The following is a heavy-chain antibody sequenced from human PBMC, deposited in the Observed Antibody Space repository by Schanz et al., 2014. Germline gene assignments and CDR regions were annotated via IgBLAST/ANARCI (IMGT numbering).Heavy chain of an antibody. CDR3: AKVGPYSGSLGAFDI. Sequence: EVQLLESGGGLVQPGGSLRLSCAASGFTFSSYAMSWVRQAPGKGLEWVSAISGSGETTYYADSVKGRFTISRDNSKNALYLQMNSLRAEDSAVYYCAKVGPYSGSLGAFDIWGQGTMVTVSS. V-gene: IGHV3-23*01. CDR2: ISGSGETT. D-gene: IGHD1-26*01. CDR1: GFTFSSYA. J-gene: IGHJ3*02.